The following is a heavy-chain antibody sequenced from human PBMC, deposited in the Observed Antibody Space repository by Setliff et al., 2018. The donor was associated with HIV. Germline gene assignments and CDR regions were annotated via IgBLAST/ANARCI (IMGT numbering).Heavy chain of an antibody. J-gene: IGHJ3*02. D-gene: IGHD3-10*01. CDR2: DNPDNVVL. Sequence: ASVKVSCKASGYNFTGYHIHWVRQAPGQGLEWMGWDNPDNVVLKSAQKFQGRVTMTRDTSINTAYMELSSLKSDDTAVYYCASPSFRGSGARNIDAFDMWGQGTLVTVSS. CDR1: GYNFTGYH. V-gene: IGHV1-2*02. CDR3: ASPSFRGSGARNIDAFDM.